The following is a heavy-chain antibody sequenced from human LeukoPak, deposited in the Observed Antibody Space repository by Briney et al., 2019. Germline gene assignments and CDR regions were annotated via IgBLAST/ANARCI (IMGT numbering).Heavy chain of an antibody. J-gene: IGHJ6*02. CDR3: APVGAKAYGMDV. CDR1: GFTFDDYA. Sequence: SGGSLRLSCAASGFTFDDYAMHWARHAPGKGLEWVSGISWNSGSIGYADSVKGRFTISRDNAKNSLYLQMNSLRAEDTALYYCAPVGAKAYGMDVWGQGTTVTVSS. V-gene: IGHV3-9*01. CDR2: ISWNSGSI. D-gene: IGHD1-26*01.